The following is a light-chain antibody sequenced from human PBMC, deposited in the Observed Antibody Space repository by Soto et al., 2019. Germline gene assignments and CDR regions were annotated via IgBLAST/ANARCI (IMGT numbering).Light chain of an antibody. V-gene: IGKV1-39*01. CDR2: AAS. Sequence: DIQMTQSPSSLSASVGDRVTITCRASQSISSYLNWYQQKPGKAPKLLIYAASSLQSGVPSRFSGSGSGTDFTLNISSLQPEDFATDYCQQSYSTPTFGQETKVEIK. CDR3: QQSYSTPT. J-gene: IGKJ1*01. CDR1: QSISSY.